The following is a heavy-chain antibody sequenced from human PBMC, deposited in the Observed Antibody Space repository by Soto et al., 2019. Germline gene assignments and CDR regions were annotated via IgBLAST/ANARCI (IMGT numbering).Heavy chain of an antibody. CDR1: GGSVSGGVYY. J-gene: IGHJ1*01. CDR2: IYYSGST. V-gene: IGHV4-31*03. CDR3: ARFSVAGAGYFQH. Sequence: QVQLQESGPGLVKPSQTLSLTCTVSGGSVSGGVYYWNWIRQHPEKGLEWIGYIYYSGSTYYNPSLRSRVTISADTSKNQFSLKLSAVTVAETAVYYCARFSVAGAGYFQHWGQGTQVIVSS. D-gene: IGHD6-19*01.